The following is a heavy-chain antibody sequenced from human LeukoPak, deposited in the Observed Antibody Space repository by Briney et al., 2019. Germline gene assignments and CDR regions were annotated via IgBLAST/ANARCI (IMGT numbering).Heavy chain of an antibody. CDR3: AKEGVMIVVVMEFDY. CDR2: ISGSGGST. Sequence: GGSLRLSCAASGFTFSSCAMSWVRQAPGKGLEWVSAISGSGGSTYYADSVKGRFTISRDNSKNTLYLQMNSLRAEDAAVYYCAKEGVMIVVVMEFDYWGQGTLVTVSS. V-gene: IGHV3-23*01. CDR1: GFTFSSCA. D-gene: IGHD3-22*01. J-gene: IGHJ4*02.